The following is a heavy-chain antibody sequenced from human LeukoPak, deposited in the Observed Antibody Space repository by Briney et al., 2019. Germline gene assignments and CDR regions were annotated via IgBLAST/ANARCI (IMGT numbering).Heavy chain of an antibody. CDR3: ARRAGDHYYFDY. CDR2: FNPSSGST. V-gene: IGHV1-46*01. J-gene: IGHJ4*02. D-gene: IGHD7-27*01. Sequence: ASVKVSCKASGYIFTSYYMHWVRQAPGQGLEWMGIFNPSSGSTSYAQKFQDRVKMTRDTSRSTVYMELSSLKSEDTAVYYCARRAGDHYYFDYWGQGTLVTVSS. CDR1: GYIFTSYY.